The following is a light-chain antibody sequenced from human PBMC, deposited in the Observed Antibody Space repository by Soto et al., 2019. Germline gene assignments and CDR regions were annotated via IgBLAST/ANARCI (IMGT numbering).Light chain of an antibody. CDR3: QQYNSFWQ. CDR1: QSISSW. J-gene: IGKJ1*01. V-gene: IGKV1-5*01. CDR2: DAY. Sequence: DIQMTQSPSTLSASVGDRVTITCRASQSISSWLDWYQQKPGKAPKLLIYDAYSLESGVPSRFSGSGSGTEFTLTISSLQPDDFATYYCQQYNSFWQFGQGTKVEIK.